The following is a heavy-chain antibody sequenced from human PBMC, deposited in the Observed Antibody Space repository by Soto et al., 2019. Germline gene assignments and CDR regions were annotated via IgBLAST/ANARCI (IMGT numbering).Heavy chain of an antibody. CDR3: ASGASRWYPYFFDS. Sequence: QAQVVQSGAEVRKPGSSVKLSCKASEGTFNSYAIAWVRQAPGQGLEWMGGIIPYYNTLNYAQKFQDRVTITADDSTNTVYMALSSLRSDDTDVYFCASGASRWYPYFFDSWAQGTLVTVSS. CDR2: IIPYYNTL. J-gene: IGHJ4*02. V-gene: IGHV1-69*01. CDR1: EGTFNSYA. D-gene: IGHD6-13*01.